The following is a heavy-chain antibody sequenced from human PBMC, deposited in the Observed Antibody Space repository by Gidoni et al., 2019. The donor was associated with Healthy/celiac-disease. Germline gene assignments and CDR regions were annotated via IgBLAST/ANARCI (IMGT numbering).Heavy chain of an antibody. CDR1: GFTFSSSG. CDR3: ARVSGSKKTICGVAVACPFDY. J-gene: IGHJ4*02. D-gene: IGHD6-19*01. V-gene: IGHV3-30*03. Sequence: QVQLVESGGGVVQPGRSLSLSCAASGFTFSSSGIPWRRQAPGKGLEWVAVISDDGSNKYYADSVKGRFTISRDNSKNTLYLQMNSLRAEDTAVYYCARVSGSKKTICGVAVACPFDYWGQGTLVTVSS. CDR2: ISDDGSNK.